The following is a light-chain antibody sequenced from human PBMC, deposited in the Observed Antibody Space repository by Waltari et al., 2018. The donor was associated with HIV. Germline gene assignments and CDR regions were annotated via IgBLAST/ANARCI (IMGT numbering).Light chain of an antibody. Sequence: QSVLTQPSSASGTLGQRVTMSCSGSTSNIGSNYVYWYQQLPGTAPKLLIYRGNQRRSGVPARFSGSKSGTSASLAISGLRSEDEADYYCAAWDDSLSGSTWVFGGGTTVTVL. CDR1: TSNIGSNY. J-gene: IGLJ2*01. V-gene: IGLV1-47*01. CDR3: AAWDDSLSGSTWV. CDR2: RGN.